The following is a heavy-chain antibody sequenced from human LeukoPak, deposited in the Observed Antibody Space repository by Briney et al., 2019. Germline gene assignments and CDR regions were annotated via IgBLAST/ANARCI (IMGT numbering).Heavy chain of an antibody. CDR1: GFTFSSYS. V-gene: IGHV3-48*01. Sequence: GGSLRLSCAAPGFTFSSYSMNWVRQAPGKGLEWVSYISSSSSTIYYADSVKGRFTISRDNSKNTLYLQMNSLRAEDTAVYYCAGHDYSNYAFGYWGQGTLVTVSS. CDR3: AGHDYSNYAFGY. D-gene: IGHD4-11*01. J-gene: IGHJ4*02. CDR2: ISSSSSTI.